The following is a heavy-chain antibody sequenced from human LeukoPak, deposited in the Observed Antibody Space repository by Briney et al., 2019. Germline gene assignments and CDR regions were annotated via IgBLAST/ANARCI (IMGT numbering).Heavy chain of an antibody. CDR3: ASGDGDFGDPFDY. Sequence: PGRSLRLSCAASGFTFSSYGMHWVRQAPGKGLEWVAVISYDGSNKYYADSVKGRFTISRDNAKNTLYLQMNSLRAEDTAVYYCASGDGDFGDPFDYWGQGTLVTVSS. CDR1: GFTFSSYG. J-gene: IGHJ4*02. D-gene: IGHD4-17*01. CDR2: ISYDGSNK. V-gene: IGHV3-30*03.